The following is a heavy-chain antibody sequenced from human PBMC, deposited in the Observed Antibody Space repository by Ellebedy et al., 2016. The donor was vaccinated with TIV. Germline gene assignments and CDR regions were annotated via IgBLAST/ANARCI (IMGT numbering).Heavy chain of an antibody. CDR2: ISGDGSST. CDR3: AKGTSSGFNYDRVGFEY. J-gene: IGHJ4*02. Sequence: GESLKISCAASGFTFGSFAMHWVRQAPGKGLEWLSVISGDGSSTYHADSVKGRFTITRDNSKNTLYLQVNRLRTKDTAVYYCAKGTSSGFNYDRVGFEYWGQGILVTVSS. V-gene: IGHV3-23*01. CDR1: GFTFGSFA. D-gene: IGHD3-22*01.